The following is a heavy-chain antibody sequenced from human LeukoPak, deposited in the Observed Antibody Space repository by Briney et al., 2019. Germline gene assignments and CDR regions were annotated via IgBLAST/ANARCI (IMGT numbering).Heavy chain of an antibody. V-gene: IGHV3-11*04. J-gene: IGHJ4*02. Sequence: GGSLRLSCAASGFTFSNAWMSWVRQAPGKGLEWVSYITTSGPTMYYADSVKGRFTISRDNAKKSLYLQMNSLRAEDTAVYYCARRGGGFYFDYWGQGALVTVSS. CDR1: GFTFSNAW. D-gene: IGHD2-15*01. CDR3: ARRGGGFYFDY. CDR2: ITTSGPTM.